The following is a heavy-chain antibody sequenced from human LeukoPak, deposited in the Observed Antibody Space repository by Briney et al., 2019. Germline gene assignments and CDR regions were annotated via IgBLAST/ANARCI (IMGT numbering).Heavy chain of an antibody. CDR2: ISSSGSTR. CDR1: RFTFSSYE. CDR3: ARDHGGVLIRGVIDY. J-gene: IGHJ4*02. V-gene: IGHV3-48*03. D-gene: IGHD3-10*01. Sequence: GGSLRLSCAASRFTFSSYEMNWVRQAPGKGLEWVSYISSSGSTRYYADSVKGRFTISRDNAKNSLYRQMNSLRAEDTAVYYCARDHGGVLIRGVIDYWGQGTLVTVSS.